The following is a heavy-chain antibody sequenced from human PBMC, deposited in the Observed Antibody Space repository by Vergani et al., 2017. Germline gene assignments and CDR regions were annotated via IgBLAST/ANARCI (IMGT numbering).Heavy chain of an antibody. D-gene: IGHD1-1*01. J-gene: IGHJ5*02. CDR3: AREAGNAHHDNWFDP. V-gene: IGHV5-10-1*01. CDR1: GYSFTSYW. Sequence: EVQLVQSGAEVKKPGESLRISCKGSGYSFTSYWISWVRQMPGKGLEWMGRIDPSDSYTNYSPSFQGHVTISADKSISTAYLQWSSLKASYTAMYYCAREAGNAHHDNWFDPWGQGTLVTVSS. CDR2: IDPSDSYT.